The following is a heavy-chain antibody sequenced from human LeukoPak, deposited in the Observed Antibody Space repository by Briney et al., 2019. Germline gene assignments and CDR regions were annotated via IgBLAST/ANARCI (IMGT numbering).Heavy chain of an antibody. CDR1: GFTFSSYW. J-gene: IGHJ4*02. D-gene: IGHD2/OR15-2a*01. Sequence: PGGSLRLSCAASGFTFSSYWMSWVRQAPGKGLEWVAVISYGGSNKYYADSVKGRFTVSRDNSKNTLYLQMDSLKAEDTAVYYCARHFDTYNSDSKPLDYWGQGTLVIVSS. CDR3: ARHFDTYNSDSKPLDY. CDR2: ISYGGSNK. V-gene: IGHV3-30-3*01.